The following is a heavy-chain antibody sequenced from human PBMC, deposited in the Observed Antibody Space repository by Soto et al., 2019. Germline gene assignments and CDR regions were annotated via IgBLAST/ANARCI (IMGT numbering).Heavy chain of an antibody. J-gene: IGHJ3*02. D-gene: IGHD5-18*01. CDR1: GFTFSRYA. Sequence: QVQLVASGGGVVQPGRSLRLSCAASGFTFSRYAMHWVRPAPGKGLGWVAVIPYDGSTKYYAASVPGLFPISCDSSKNTLYLQMHTLRAEDRAVYYCARGDTAMFTSGFAIWVRETMLTVSS. CDR2: IPYDGSTK. V-gene: IGHV3-30-3*01. CDR3: ARGDTAMFTSGFAI.